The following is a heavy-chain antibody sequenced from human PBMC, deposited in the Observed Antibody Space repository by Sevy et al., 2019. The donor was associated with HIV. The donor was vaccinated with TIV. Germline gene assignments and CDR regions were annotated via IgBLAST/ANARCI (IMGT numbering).Heavy chain of an antibody. Sequence: SETLPLTCTVSGGSMIGYFWSWIRQPPGKGLEWIGYIYHTGNTNYSPSLKSRLTISVDTSKNQFSLNLNSVTAADAAVYYCARHFISATSAFDSWGQGTLVTVSS. V-gene: IGHV4-59*08. CDR1: GGSMIGYF. CDR2: IYHTGNT. J-gene: IGHJ4*02. CDR3: ARHFISATSAFDS. D-gene: IGHD2-15*01.